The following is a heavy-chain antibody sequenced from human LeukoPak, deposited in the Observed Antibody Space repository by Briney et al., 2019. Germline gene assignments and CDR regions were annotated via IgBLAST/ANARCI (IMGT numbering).Heavy chain of an antibody. CDR1: GGTFSSYA. CDR3: ARATIAARRTKSGYFQH. V-gene: IGHV1-69*13. Sequence: ASAKVSCKASGGTFSSYAISWVRQAPGQGLEWMGGIIPIFGTANYAQKFQGRITITADESTSTAYMELSSLRSEDTAVYYCARATIAARRTKSGYFQHWGQGTLVTVSS. J-gene: IGHJ1*01. CDR2: IIPIFGTA. D-gene: IGHD6-6*01.